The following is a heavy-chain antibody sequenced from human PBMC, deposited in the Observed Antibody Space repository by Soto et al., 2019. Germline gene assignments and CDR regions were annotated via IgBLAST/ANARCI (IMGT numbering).Heavy chain of an antibody. D-gene: IGHD6-19*01. J-gene: IGHJ4*02. V-gene: IGHV3-23*01. CDR2: ISGSGGST. CDR3: AKDRTHHSSGWYNADY. Sequence: PWGSLRLSCAASGFTFSSYAIIFFRHSPFKWLEWVSAISGSGGSTYYADSVKGRFTISRDNSKNTLYLQMNSLRAEDTAVYYCAKDRTHHSSGWYNADYWGQGTLVTVSS. CDR1: GFTFSSYA.